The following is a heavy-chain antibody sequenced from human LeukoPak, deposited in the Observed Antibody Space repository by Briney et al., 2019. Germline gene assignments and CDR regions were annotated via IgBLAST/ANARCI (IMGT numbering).Heavy chain of an antibody. J-gene: IGHJ4*02. D-gene: IGHD3-22*01. CDR1: GGSVSSGSYY. Sequence: SETLSLTCTVSGGSVSSGSYYWSWIRQPPGKGLEWIGYIYYSGSTNYNPSLKSRVTISVDTSKNQFSLKLSSVTAADTAVYYCARGPPYYYDSSGYYRFDYWGQGTLVTVSS. V-gene: IGHV4-61*01. CDR3: ARGPPYYYDSSGYYRFDY. CDR2: IYYSGST.